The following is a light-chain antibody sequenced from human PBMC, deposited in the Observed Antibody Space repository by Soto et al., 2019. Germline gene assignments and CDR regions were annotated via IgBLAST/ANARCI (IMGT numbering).Light chain of an antibody. J-gene: IGLJ3*02. CDR1: SSDVGAYNY. CDR2: EVS. Sequence: QSALTQPASVSGSPGQSIIISCTGTSSDVGAYNYVSWYQQYPGRAPKLIIYEVSNRPSGVSDRFSGSKSDNTASLTISGLQAEDEADYYCSAFTRTYTRVFGGGTKLTVL. V-gene: IGLV2-14*01. CDR3: SAFTRTYTRV.